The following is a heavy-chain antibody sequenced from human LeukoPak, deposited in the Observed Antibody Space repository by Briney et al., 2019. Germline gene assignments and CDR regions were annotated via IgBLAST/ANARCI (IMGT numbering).Heavy chain of an antibody. CDR2: MNPNSGNT. Sequence: ASVKVSCKASGYTFTSYDINWVRQATGQGPEWMGWMNPNSGNTGYAQKFQGRVTITRNTSISTAYMELSSPRSEDTAVYYCARGPSRPYYDFWSGYYFNYWGQGTLVTVSS. V-gene: IGHV1-8*03. J-gene: IGHJ4*02. D-gene: IGHD3-3*01. CDR1: GYTFTSYD. CDR3: ARGPSRPYYDFWSGYYFNY.